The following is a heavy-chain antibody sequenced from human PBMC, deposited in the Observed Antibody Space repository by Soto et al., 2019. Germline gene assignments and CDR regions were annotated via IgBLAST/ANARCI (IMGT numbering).Heavy chain of an antibody. D-gene: IGHD3-9*01. J-gene: IGHJ6*02. CDR3: ARTHYDILTGYSPLDYYSGMDV. Sequence: ASVKVSCKASVCNFTSYFIGCARHAPGQWLEWMGWISAYNGNTNYAQKLQGRVTMTTDTSTSTAYMELRSLRSDDTAVYYCARTHYDILTGYSPLDYYSGMDVWGQGTTVTVSS. CDR2: ISAYNGNT. V-gene: IGHV1-18*04. CDR1: VCNFTSYF.